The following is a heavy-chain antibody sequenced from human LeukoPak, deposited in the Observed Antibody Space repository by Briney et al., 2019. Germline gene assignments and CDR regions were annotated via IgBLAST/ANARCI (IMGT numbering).Heavy chain of an antibody. D-gene: IGHD3-9*01. V-gene: IGHV4-39*07. Sequence: PSETLSLTCTVSGGSISSSSYYWGWIRQPPGKGLEWIGSIYYSGSTNYNPSLKSRVTISVDTSKNQFSLKLSSVTAADTAVYYCARVLRYFDWLPTNKYYYYYYMDVWGKGTTVTISS. CDR3: ARVLRYFDWLPTNKYYYYYYMDV. J-gene: IGHJ6*03. CDR2: IYYSGST. CDR1: GGSISSSSYY.